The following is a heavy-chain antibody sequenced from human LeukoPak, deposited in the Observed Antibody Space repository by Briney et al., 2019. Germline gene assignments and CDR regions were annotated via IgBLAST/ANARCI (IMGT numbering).Heavy chain of an antibody. V-gene: IGHV3-48*02. J-gene: IGHJ3*02. CDR2: ISSSSSTM. CDR1: GFTFSSYS. CDR3: ARDGDTTIVNFAFDI. D-gene: IGHD3-16*02. Sequence: GGSLRLSCAASGFTFSSYSMNWVRQAPGKGLEWVSYISSSSSTMYYADSVKGRFTISRDNAKNSLHLQLNSLRDEDTAVYYCARDGDTTIVNFAFDIWGQGTMVTVSS.